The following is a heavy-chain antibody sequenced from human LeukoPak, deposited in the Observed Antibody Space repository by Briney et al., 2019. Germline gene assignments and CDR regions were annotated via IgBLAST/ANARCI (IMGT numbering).Heavy chain of an antibody. Sequence: GASVKVSCKASGYTFIDYYIHWSRQAPGQGPEYMIWINPKSGGTNYAQKFVGRVTMSSDTSISTAYMEVSRLRSDDTAVYYCERDEHTDMATFRLDVWGHGTTVTVSS. J-gene: IGHJ6*02. V-gene: IGHV1-2*02. CDR3: ERDEHTDMATFRLDV. CDR1: GYTFIDYY. CDR2: INPKSGGT. D-gene: IGHD5-12*01.